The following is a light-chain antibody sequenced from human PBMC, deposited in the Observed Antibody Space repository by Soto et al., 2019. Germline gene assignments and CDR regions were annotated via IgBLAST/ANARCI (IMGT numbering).Light chain of an antibody. CDR2: DNN. J-gene: IGLJ3*02. Sequence: QSVLTQPPSVSGAPGQRVTISCTGSSSNIGAGYDVHWYQHLPGIAPKLLIYDNNNRPSGVPDRLSGSKSGTSASLVITGLQAEDEADYYCQSYDSSLSGWVFGGGTKVTVL. CDR1: SSNIGAGYD. V-gene: IGLV1-40*01. CDR3: QSYDSSLSGWV.